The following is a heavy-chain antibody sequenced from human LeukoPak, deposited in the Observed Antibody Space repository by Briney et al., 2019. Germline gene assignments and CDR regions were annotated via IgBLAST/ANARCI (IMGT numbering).Heavy chain of an antibody. CDR3: ARDFGMVGTYYNYYYGMDV. CDR2: IKQDGSEK. J-gene: IGHJ6*02. Sequence: GGSLRLSCAASGFTFSSYWMSWVRQAPGKGLEWVANIKQDGSEKYYVDSVKGRFTISRDNAKNSLYLQMNSLRAEDTAVYYCARDFGMVGTYYNYYYGMDVWGQGTTVTVSS. CDR1: GFTFSSYW. D-gene: IGHD3-3*01. V-gene: IGHV3-7*01.